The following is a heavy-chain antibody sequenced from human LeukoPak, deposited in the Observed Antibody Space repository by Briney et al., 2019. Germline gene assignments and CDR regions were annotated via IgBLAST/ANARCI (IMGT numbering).Heavy chain of an antibody. J-gene: IGHJ4*02. CDR3: ARENRGPVATMVDY. CDR1: AFTSSRFW. CDR2: IKQDGSEK. Sequence: GGSRRLAWAASAFTSSRFWMSCVSQAPENGLEWVGKIKQDGSEKYYVDSVKGRFTISRDNAKNSLYLQMNSLRAEDTAVYYCARENRGPVATMVDYWGQGTLVTVSS. V-gene: IGHV3-7*03. D-gene: IGHD5-12*01.